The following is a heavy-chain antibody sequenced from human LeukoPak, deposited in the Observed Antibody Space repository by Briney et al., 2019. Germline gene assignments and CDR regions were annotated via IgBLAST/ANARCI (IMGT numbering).Heavy chain of an antibody. CDR1: EFTVSSYY. J-gene: IGHJ5*02. Sequence: GGSLRLSCAASEFTVSSYYMSWVRQAPGKGLEWVSVIYSDGSTYYADSVRGRFTISRDNSKNTLYLQMNSLRAEDTAVYYCARDHYTSRWYWFDPWGQGTLVTVSS. D-gene: IGHD6-13*01. CDR2: IYSDGST. CDR3: ARDHYTSRWYWFDP. V-gene: IGHV3-66*01.